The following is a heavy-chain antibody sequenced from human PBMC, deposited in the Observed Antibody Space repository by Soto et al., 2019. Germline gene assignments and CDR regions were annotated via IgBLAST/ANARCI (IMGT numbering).Heavy chain of an antibody. V-gene: IGHV4-30-4*01. J-gene: IGHJ6*02. CDR1: GGSISSGDYY. CDR2: IYYSGST. Sequence: QVQLQESGPGLVKPSQTLSLTCTVSGGSISSGDYYWSWIRQPPGKGLEWIGYIYYSGSTYYNPSLKSRVTISVDTSKNQFSLKLSSVTAAATAVYYCARVDNWSDLPYYYYDMDVWGQGTTVNVSS. CDR3: ARVDNWSDLPYYYYDMDV. D-gene: IGHD1-1*01.